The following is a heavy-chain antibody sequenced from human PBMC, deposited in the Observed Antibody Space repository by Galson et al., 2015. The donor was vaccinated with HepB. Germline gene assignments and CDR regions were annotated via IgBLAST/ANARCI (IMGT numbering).Heavy chain of an antibody. V-gene: IGHV3-66*01. CDR3: ARSGSGYYSAPPDY. CDR2: IYSGGST. J-gene: IGHJ4*02. Sequence: SLRLSCAASGFTVSSKHMSWVRQAPGKGLEWVSVIYSGGSTYYADSVKGRFTISRDNSKNTLYLQMNSLRAEDTAVYYCARSGSGYYSAPPDYWGQGTLVTVSS. CDR1: GFTVSSKH. D-gene: IGHD3-22*01.